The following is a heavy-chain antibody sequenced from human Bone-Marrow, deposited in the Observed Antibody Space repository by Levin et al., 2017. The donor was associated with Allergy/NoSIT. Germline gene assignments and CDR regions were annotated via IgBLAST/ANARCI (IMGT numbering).Heavy chain of an antibody. CDR1: GYTFTGYY. CDR3: ARVWGVVPAAMMYNY. Sequence: GASVKVSCKASGYTFTGYYMHWVRQAPGQGLEWMGWINPNSGGTNYAQKFQGRVTMTRDTSISTAYMELSRLRSDDTAVYYCARVWGVVPAAMMYNYWGQGTLVTVSS. CDR2: INPNSGGT. J-gene: IGHJ4*02. D-gene: IGHD2-2*01. V-gene: IGHV1-2*02.